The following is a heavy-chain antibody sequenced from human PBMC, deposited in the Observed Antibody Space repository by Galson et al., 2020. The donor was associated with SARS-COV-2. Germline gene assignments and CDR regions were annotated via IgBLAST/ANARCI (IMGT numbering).Heavy chain of an antibody. V-gene: IGHV1-46*01. CDR3: AREWGIVVVPAAPLDY. CDR2: INPSGGST. J-gene: IGHJ4*02. Sequence: GESLKISCKASGYAFTSYYMHWVRQAPGRGLEWMGIINPSGGSTSYAQKFQGRVTMTRDTSTSTVYMELSSLRSEDTAVYYCAREWGIVVVPAAPLDYWGQGTLVTVSS. D-gene: IGHD2-2*01. CDR1: GYAFTSYY.